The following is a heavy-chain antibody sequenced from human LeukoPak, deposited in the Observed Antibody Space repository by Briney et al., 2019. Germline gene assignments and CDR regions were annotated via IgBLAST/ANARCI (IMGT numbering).Heavy chain of an antibody. V-gene: IGHV4-39*07. CDR2: IYYSGST. J-gene: IGHJ4*02. CDR1: GGSISSSSYY. Sequence: PSETLSLTCTVSGGSISSSSYYWGWIRQPPGKGLEWIGSIYYSGSTYYNPSLKSRVTISVDTSKNQFSLKLSSVTAADTAVYYCARDSSEGLLWFGELFLDYWGQGTLVTVSS. D-gene: IGHD3-10*01. CDR3: ARDSSEGLLWFGELFLDY.